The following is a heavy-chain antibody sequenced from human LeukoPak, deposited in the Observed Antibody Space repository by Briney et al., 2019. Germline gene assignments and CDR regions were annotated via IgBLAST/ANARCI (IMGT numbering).Heavy chain of an antibody. D-gene: IGHD2-2*01. J-gene: IGHJ4*02. CDR3: TTWVDFGTSNSLDY. V-gene: IGHV3-15*01. Sequence: GGSLRLSCAASGFTFSNAWMSWVRQAPGKGLEWVGRIKSKTDGGTTDYAAPVKGRFTISRDDSKNTLYLQMNSLKTEDTAVYYCTTWVDFGTSNSLDYWGRGTLVTVSS. CDR1: GFTFSNAW. CDR2: IKSKTDGGTT.